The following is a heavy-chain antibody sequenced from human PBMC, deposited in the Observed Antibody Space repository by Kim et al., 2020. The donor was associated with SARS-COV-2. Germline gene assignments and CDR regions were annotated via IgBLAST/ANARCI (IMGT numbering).Heavy chain of an antibody. CDR2: IWYDGSNK. V-gene: IGHV3-33*01. J-gene: IGHJ4*02. CDR1: GFTFSSYG. D-gene: IGHD6-13*01. Sequence: GGSLRLSCAASGFTFSSYGMHWVRQAPGKGLEWVAVIWYDGSNKYYADSVKGRFIISRDNSKNTLYLEMNSLRAEDTAVYYCARGEGSTWYVYYYWGQRTLGSVSS. CDR3: ARGEGSTWYVYYY.